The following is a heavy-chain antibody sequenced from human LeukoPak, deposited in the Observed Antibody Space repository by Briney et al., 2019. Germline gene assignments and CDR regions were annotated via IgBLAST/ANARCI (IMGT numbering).Heavy chain of an antibody. CDR1: GFTFSRTV. V-gene: IGHV3-13*01. Sequence: GGSLRLSCVAPGFTFSRTVMHWIRQPIGKGLEWVSGIGFQSGIHYLDSVKGRFTVSRENAHNSLYLQMNSLTAGDTATYYCVREVYSSGRAPVFDFSGWGTTVTVSS. J-gene: IGHJ3*01. CDR2: IGFQSGI. CDR3: VREVYSSGRAPVFDF. D-gene: IGHD6-19*01.